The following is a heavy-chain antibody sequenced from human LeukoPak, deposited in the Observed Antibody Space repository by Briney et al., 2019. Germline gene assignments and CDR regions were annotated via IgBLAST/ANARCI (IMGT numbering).Heavy chain of an antibody. V-gene: IGHV4-4*07. CDR2: IYASGTS. Sequence: SETLSLTCTVSGASIGLYYWSWIRQPAGKGLEWIGRIYASGTSNYSPSLKSRVTMSLDLSKNQLSLKLNSVTAADTAVYYCARDRAVPHYYYGMDVWGQGTTVTVSS. J-gene: IGHJ6*02. D-gene: IGHD6-19*01. CDR1: GASIGLYY. CDR3: ARDRAVPHYYYGMDV.